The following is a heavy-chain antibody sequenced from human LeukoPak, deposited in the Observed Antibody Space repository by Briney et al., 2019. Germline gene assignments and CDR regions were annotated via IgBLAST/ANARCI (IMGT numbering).Heavy chain of an antibody. CDR1: GYTFTSYG. D-gene: IGHD3-16*01. J-gene: IGHJ6*03. Sequence: ASVKVSCKASGYTFTSYGITWVRQAPGQGLEWLGWISAYNGNTNYAQKFQGRVTMTRDTSISTAYLELSRLTSDDTAVYYCARGGLPIYYYYMDVWGKGTTVTISS. CDR3: ARGGLPIYYYYMDV. CDR2: ISAYNGNT. V-gene: IGHV1-18*01.